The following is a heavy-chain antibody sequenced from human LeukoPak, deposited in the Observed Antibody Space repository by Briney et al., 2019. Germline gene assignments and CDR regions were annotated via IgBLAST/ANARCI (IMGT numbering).Heavy chain of an antibody. CDR1: GFTFSSYA. CDR2: ISGSGGST. Sequence: PGGSLRLSCAASGFTFSSYAMSWVRQAPGKGLEWVSAISGSGGSTYYADSVKGRFTISRDNSKNTLYLQMNSLRAEDTAVYYCAKDKEGITMIVVVIGFDYWGQGTLVTVSS. D-gene: IGHD3-22*01. J-gene: IGHJ4*02. V-gene: IGHV3-23*01. CDR3: AKDKEGITMIVVVIGFDY.